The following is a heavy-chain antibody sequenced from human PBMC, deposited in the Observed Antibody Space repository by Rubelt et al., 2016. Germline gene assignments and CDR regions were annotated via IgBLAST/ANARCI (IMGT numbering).Heavy chain of an antibody. V-gene: IGHV4-39*07. Sequence: ETLSLTCTVSGGSISRSVYHWGWIRQPPGKGLEWIGSIYYSGSTYYNPSLKSRVTISVDTSKNQFSLKLSSVTAADTAVYYCARLAEGIAAAGTYDYWGQGTLVTVSS. J-gene: IGHJ4*02. CDR1: GGSISRSVYH. CDR3: ARLAEGIAAAGTYDY. CDR2: IYYSGST. D-gene: IGHD6-13*01.